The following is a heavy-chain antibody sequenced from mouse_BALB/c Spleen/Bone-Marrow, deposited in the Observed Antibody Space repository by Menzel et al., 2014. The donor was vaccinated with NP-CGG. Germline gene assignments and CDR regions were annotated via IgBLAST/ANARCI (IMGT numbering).Heavy chain of an antibody. CDR1: GFAFSRYW. J-gene: IGHJ1*01. CDR3: ARLNYYVNFFV. D-gene: IGHD1-1*01. Sequence: VKLKESGGGLVQPGGSLKLSCAASGFAFSRYWMSWVRQAPGKGLEWIGEINPDSSTINYTPSLKGKFIISRDNAKNTLYLQMNKVRSEDTARYYCARLNYYVNFFVWGAGNTVTVSS. CDR2: INPDSSTI. V-gene: IGHV4-1*02.